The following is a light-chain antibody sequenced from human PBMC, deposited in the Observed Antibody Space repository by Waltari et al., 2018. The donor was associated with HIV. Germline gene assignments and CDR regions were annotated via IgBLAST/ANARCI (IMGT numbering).Light chain of an antibody. J-gene: IGLJ2*01. V-gene: IGLV1-40*01. CDR3: QSYDSSLGGSV. Sequence: QSVLTQPPSVSGARGQRVTISCTGSSSNIGAGYHVHWYQQLPGTAPKLLIYGNSNRPSGVPDRFSGSKSGTSASLAITGLQAEDEADYYCQSYDSSLGGSVFGGGTNLTVL. CDR1: SSNIGAGYH. CDR2: GNS.